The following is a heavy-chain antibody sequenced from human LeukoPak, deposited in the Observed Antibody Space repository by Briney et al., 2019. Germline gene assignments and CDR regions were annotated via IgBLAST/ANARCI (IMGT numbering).Heavy chain of an antibody. D-gene: IGHD6-13*01. Sequence: GGSLRLSCAASGFTFDDYGMSWVRQAPGKGLECVSGINWNGGSTGYADSVKGRFTISRHNSKNTLYLQMNSLRAEDTAVYYCARDRVEQQPGDYYYGMDVWGQGTTVTVSS. V-gene: IGHV3-20*04. CDR3: ARDRVEQQPGDYYYGMDV. CDR1: GFTFDDYG. CDR2: INWNGGST. J-gene: IGHJ6*02.